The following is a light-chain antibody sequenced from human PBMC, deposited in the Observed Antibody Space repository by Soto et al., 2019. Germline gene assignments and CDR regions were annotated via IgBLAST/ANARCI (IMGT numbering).Light chain of an antibody. Sequence: DIVMTQSPLSLPFTPGEPASISCRSSQSLLHSNGNHYLEWYFQKPGQSPQLLIYLASIRASGVPDRFSGSGSGTDFTLKISRVEAEDVGVYYCMQPRHTPRTFGQGTKVEI. V-gene: IGKV2-28*01. J-gene: IGKJ1*01. CDR1: QSLLHSNGNHY. CDR3: MQPRHTPRT. CDR2: LAS.